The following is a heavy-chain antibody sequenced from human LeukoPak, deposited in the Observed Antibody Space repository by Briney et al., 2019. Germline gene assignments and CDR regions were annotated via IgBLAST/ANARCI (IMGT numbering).Heavy chain of an antibody. CDR1: GASISSDDYY. Sequence: PSETLSLTCTVSGASISSDDYYWGWIRQSPGKGLEWIASVSYSGTVYYNPSLESRVTISVDTSKNQFSLKLSSVTAADTAVYYCARAKYGGKSPWDQGTLVTVSS. CDR3: ARAKYGGKSP. D-gene: IGHD4-23*01. CDR2: VSYSGTV. J-gene: IGHJ5*02. V-gene: IGHV4-39*07.